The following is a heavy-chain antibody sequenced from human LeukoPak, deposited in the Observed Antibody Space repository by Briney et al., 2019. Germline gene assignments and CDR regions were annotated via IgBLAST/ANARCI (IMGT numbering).Heavy chain of an antibody. CDR3: ARRDFWSGSDY. CDR1: GFTFSSYS. CDR2: ISSSSSTI. V-gene: IGHV3-48*04. Sequence: PGGSQRLSCAASGFTFSSYSMIWVRQAPGKGLEWVSYISSSSSTIYYADSVKGRFTISRDNAKDSLYLQMNSLRADDTAVYYCARRDFWSGSDYWGQGTLVTVSS. J-gene: IGHJ4*02. D-gene: IGHD3-3*01.